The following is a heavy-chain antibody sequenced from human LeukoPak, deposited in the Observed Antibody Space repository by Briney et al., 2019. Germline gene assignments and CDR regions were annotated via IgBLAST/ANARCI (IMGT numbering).Heavy chain of an antibody. D-gene: IGHD4-17*01. CDR1: GGSISSGGYY. CDR2: IYYSGST. V-gene: IGHV4-61*08. CDR3: ARETDGDYGWFDP. J-gene: IGHJ5*02. Sequence: SQTLSLTCTVSGGSISSGGYYWSWIRQPPGKGLEWIGYIYYSGSTDYNPSLKSRVTISVDTSKNQFSLKLSSVTAADTAVYYCARETDGDYGWFDPWGQGTLVTVSS.